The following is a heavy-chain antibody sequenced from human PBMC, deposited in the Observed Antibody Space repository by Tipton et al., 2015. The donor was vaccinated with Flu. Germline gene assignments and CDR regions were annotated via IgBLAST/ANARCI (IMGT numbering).Heavy chain of an antibody. CDR3: ARRRSDWASYDY. CDR2: IIPIFGPA. CDR1: GDTFGNYA. V-gene: IGHV1-69*06. Sequence: QVQLVQSGAEVQKPGSSVKVSCKASGDTFGNYAFSWVRQVPGQGLEWMGIIIPIFGPANYAQKFQDRVTITADIFTNTVYMEVRSLTSDDTAVYFCARRRSDWASYDYWGQGTLVTVSS. J-gene: IGHJ4*02. D-gene: IGHD3-9*01.